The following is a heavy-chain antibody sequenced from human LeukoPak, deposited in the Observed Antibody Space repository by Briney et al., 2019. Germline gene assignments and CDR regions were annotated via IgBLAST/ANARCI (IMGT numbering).Heavy chain of an antibody. V-gene: IGHV3-7*03. CDR2: INQRGGEK. Sequence: GGSLRLSCAASGFSFRSYGIHWVRQAPGKGLEWVANINQRGGEKNYVDSVKGRFTISRDNPKNSLYLQINSLRAEDTAVYYCASCTGGSCYSAYWGQGTLVTVSS. CDR3: ASCTGGSCYSAY. J-gene: IGHJ4*02. CDR1: GFSFRSYG. D-gene: IGHD2-15*01.